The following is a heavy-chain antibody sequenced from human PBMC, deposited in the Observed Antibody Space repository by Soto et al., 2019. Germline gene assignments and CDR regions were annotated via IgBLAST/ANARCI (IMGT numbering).Heavy chain of an antibody. D-gene: IGHD2-15*01. CDR2: INPSGGST. J-gene: IGHJ4*02. V-gene: IGHV1-46*01. CDR1: GYTFTSYY. Sequence: GASVKVSCKASGYTFTSYYMHWVRQAPGQGLEWMGIINPSGGSTSYAQKFQGRVTMTRDTSTSTVYMELSSLRSEDTAVYYCARNPKDCSGGSCYSSPPDYWGQGTRVTVSS. CDR3: ARNPKDCSGGSCYSSPPDY.